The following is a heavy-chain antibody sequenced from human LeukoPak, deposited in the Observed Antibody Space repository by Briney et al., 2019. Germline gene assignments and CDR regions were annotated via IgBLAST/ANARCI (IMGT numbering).Heavy chain of an antibody. J-gene: IGHJ4*02. CDR3: AKEFGVAAGYYFDY. CDR2: IRYDGSNK. Sequence: GGSLRLSCAASGFTFNSYGMHWVRQAPGKGLEWVAFIRYDGSNKYYADSVKGRFTISRDNSKNTLYLQMNSLRAEDTAVYYCAKEFGVAAGYYFDYWGQGTLVTVSS. V-gene: IGHV3-30*02. D-gene: IGHD6-13*01. CDR1: GFTFNSYG.